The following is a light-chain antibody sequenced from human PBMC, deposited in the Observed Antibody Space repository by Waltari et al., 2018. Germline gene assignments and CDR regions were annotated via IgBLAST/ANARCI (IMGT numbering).Light chain of an antibody. CDR1: QDISYY. V-gene: IGKV1-33*01. Sequence: DIQLTQSPSSLSASVGDRVTITCQASQDISYYLNWYQQKPGQAPKILIYDASILETGVPPRFSGSGSGTDFSFTISSLQPEDIATYYCQQYDKVSLTFGPGTKVEIK. CDR2: DAS. J-gene: IGKJ1*01. CDR3: QQYDKVSLT.